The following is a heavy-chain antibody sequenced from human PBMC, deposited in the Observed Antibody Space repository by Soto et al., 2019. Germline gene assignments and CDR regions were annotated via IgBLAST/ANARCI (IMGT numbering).Heavy chain of an antibody. D-gene: IGHD2-21*01. Sequence: GGSLRLSCAAAGFTFSSYAMHWVRQAPGKGLEWVAVISYDGTNKYYADSVQGRFTISRDSSKNTLFLQMNSLRTEDTAVYYCARGPIVAAGYYGMDVWGQGTTVTAP. J-gene: IGHJ6*02. V-gene: IGHV3-30-3*01. CDR3: ARGPIVAAGYYGMDV. CDR2: ISYDGTNK. CDR1: GFTFSSYA.